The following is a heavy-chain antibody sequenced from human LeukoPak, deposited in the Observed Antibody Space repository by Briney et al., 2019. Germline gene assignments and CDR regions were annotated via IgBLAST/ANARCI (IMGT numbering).Heavy chain of an antibody. CDR1: GYTFTSYD. Sequence: ASVKVSCKASGYTFTSYDINWVRQATGQGLEWMGWMNPNSGNTGYAQKFQGRVTMTRNISISTAYMELSSLRSEDTAVYYCARGRITGTTEWFDPWGQGTLVTVSS. CDR2: MNPNSGNT. D-gene: IGHD1-20*01. V-gene: IGHV1-8*01. J-gene: IGHJ5*02. CDR3: ARGRITGTTEWFDP.